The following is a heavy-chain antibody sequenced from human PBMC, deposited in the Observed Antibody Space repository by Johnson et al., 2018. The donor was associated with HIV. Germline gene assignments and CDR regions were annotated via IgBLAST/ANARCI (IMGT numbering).Heavy chain of an antibody. D-gene: IGHD4-17*01. CDR1: GFTFNSYG. CDR3: ARSKTTVTDDVFDI. Sequence: EVQLVESGGGVVQPGRSLRLSCAASGFTFNSYGMSWVRQAPGKGLELVSGINWNGGSTGYADSVKGRFTISRDNAKNSLYLQMNSLRAEDTALYYCARSKTTVTDDVFDIWGQGTMVTVSS. V-gene: IGHV3-20*04. CDR2: INWNGGST. J-gene: IGHJ3*02.